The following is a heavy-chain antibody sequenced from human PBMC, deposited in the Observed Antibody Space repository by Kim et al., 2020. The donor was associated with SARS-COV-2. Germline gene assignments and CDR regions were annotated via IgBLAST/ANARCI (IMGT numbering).Heavy chain of an antibody. V-gene: IGHV3-48*02. J-gene: IGHJ4*02. Sequence: VKGRFTTSRDNAKNSLYLQRNSLRDEDTAVYYCARGLGARYSIAAAHVDYWGQGTLVTGSS. D-gene: IGHD6-13*01. CDR3: ARGLGARYSIAAAHVDY.